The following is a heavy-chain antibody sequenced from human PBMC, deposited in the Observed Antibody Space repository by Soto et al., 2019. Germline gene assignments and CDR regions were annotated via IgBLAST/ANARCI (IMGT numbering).Heavy chain of an antibody. CDR1: GGTFSSYA. D-gene: IGHD3-22*01. V-gene: IGHV1-69*13. J-gene: IGHJ5*02. Sequence: GASVKVSCKASGGTFSSYAISWVRQAPGQGLEWMGGIIPIFGTANYAQKFQGRVTITADESTSTAYMELSSLRSEDTAVYYCAISPYDSSGYYSYNWFDPWGQGTLVTVSS. CDR2: IIPIFGTA. CDR3: AISPYDSSGYYSYNWFDP.